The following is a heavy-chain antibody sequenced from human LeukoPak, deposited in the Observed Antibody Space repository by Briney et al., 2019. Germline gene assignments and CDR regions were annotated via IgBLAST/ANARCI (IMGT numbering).Heavy chain of an antibody. CDR3: ARVSDQALSN. CDR2: INPNSGGT. D-gene: IGHD2-21*02. J-gene: IGHJ4*02. V-gene: IGHV1-2*02. CDR1: GYTFTSYD. Sequence: GASVKVSCKASGYTFTSYDINWVRQATGQGLEWMGWINPNSGGTNYAQKFQGRVTMTRDTSISTAYMELSRLRSDDTAVYYCARVSDQALSNWGQGTLVTVSS.